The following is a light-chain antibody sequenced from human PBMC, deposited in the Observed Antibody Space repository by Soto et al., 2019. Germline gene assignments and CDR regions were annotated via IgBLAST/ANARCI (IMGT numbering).Light chain of an antibody. V-gene: IGKV3D-15*01. CDR3: QQYNYWPRT. Sequence: IVMTQSPATLSVSPGERATLSCRASQSVSSNLAWYQQKPGQAPRLLIYDASNRATGIPARFSGSGSGTQFTLTITSLQSEDFAVYYCQQYNYWPRTFGQGTKVDIK. J-gene: IGKJ1*01. CDR1: QSVSSN. CDR2: DAS.